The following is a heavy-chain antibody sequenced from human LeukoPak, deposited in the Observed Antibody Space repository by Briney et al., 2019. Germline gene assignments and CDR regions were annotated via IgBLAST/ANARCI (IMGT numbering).Heavy chain of an antibody. CDR3: ARDNSVRDEAWWYNP. J-gene: IGHJ5*02. CDR1: GYTFTSNY. D-gene: IGHD5-24*01. Sequence: ASVKVPCKAFGYTFTSNYMHWVRQAPGQGPEWMGVISPSGGSTTYAQKFQGRVTLTRDMSTSTDYLELSSLRSEDTAVYYCARDNSVRDEAWWYNPWGQGTLVTVSS. V-gene: IGHV1-46*01. CDR2: ISPSGGST.